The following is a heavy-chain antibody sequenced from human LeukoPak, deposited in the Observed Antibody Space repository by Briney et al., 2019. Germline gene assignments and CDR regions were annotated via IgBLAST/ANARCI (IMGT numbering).Heavy chain of an antibody. CDR3: ARDLASSSGWKDYYYYYYMDV. Sequence: ASVKVSCKASGFTFTNYNLHWVRQAPGQGLEWMGIINPSGGSTSYAQKFQGRVTMTRDMSTSTVYMELSSLRSEDTAVYYCARDLASSSGWKDYYYYYYMDVWGKGTTVTVSS. V-gene: IGHV1-46*01. J-gene: IGHJ6*03. CDR2: INPSGGST. D-gene: IGHD6-19*01. CDR1: GFTFTNYN.